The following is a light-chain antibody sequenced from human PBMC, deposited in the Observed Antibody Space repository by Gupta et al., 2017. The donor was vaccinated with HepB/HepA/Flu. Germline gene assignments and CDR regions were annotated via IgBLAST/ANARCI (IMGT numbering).Light chain of an antibody. CDR2: AAS. CDR3: QQSYSTPLGT. CDR1: QSISSY. V-gene: IGKV1-39*01. J-gene: IGKJ1*01. Sequence: SASVGDRVTITCRASQSISSYLNWYQQKPGKAPKLLIYAASSLQSGVPSRFSGSGSGTDFTLTISSLQPEDFATYYYQQSYSTPLGTFGQGTKVEIK.